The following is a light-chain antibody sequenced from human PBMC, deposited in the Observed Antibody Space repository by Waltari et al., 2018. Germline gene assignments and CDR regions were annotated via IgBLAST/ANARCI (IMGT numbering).Light chain of an antibody. CDR2: DDS. Sequence: SYVVTQPPSVSVAPGQTATITCGADYNADYSVHWYKQRPGRAPVLVVRDDSDRPSGITERISGSTSANTATLTITGVEAGDEADYYCQVWDARLDHLFGGGTKLTVL. V-gene: IGLV3-21*02. J-gene: IGLJ2*01. CDR3: QVWDARLDHL. CDR1: YNADYS.